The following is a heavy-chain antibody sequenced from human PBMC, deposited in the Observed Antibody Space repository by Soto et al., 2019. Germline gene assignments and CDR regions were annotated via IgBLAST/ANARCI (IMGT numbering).Heavy chain of an antibody. CDR2: IYYSGST. Sequence: QVQLQESGPGLVNPSQTLSLTCTVSGSSISSGGYYWSWIRQHPGKGLEWIGYIYYSGSTYYNPSLKSRVTISVDTAKSQFSLKLSSVTAADTAVYYWARDRGGGSPWYYWGQGTLVTVSS. CDR1: GSSISSGGYY. J-gene: IGHJ4*02. V-gene: IGHV4-31*03. D-gene: IGHD2-15*01. CDR3: ARDRGGGSPWYY.